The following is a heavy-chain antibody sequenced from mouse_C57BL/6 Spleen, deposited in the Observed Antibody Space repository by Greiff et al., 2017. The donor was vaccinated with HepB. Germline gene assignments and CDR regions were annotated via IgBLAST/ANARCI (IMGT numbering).Heavy chain of an antibody. CDR1: GYTFTDYN. CDR2: INPNNGGT. CDR3: ARRGRPIRGYAMDY. J-gene: IGHJ4*01. V-gene: IGHV1-18*01. Sequence: EVQLQQSGPELVKPGASVKIPCKASGYTFTDYNMDWVKQSHGKSLEWIGDINPNNGGTIYNQKFKGKATLNVDKSSSTAYMELRSLTSEDTAVYYCARRGRPIRGYAMDYWGQGTSVTVSS. D-gene: IGHD2-12*01.